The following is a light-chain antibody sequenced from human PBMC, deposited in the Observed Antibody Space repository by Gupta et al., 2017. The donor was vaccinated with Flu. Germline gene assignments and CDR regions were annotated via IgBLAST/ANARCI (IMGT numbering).Light chain of an antibody. CDR3: SSYTSSSTLV. CDR1: SSDVGGYNY. V-gene: IGLV2-14*01. CDR2: EVS. Sequence: QSALTQPASVSGSPGQSITISCTGTSSDVGGYNYVSWYHKHPGKAPKLMIYEVSNRPAGVSNRFSGSKSGNTASLTISGLQAEDEADYYCSSYTSSSTLVFGGGTKLTVL. J-gene: IGLJ2*01.